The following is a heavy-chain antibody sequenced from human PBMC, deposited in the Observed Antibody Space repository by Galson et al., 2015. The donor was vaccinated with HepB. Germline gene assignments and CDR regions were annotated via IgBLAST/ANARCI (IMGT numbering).Heavy chain of an antibody. J-gene: IGHJ4*02. CDR1: GFTFSSYS. CDR2: ISSSSSTI. V-gene: IGHV3-48*01. CDR3: ARDFVVVVPAAYSGRRGDY. Sequence: SLRLSCAASGFTFSSYSMNWVRQAPGKGLEWVSYISSSSSTIYYADSVKGRFTISRDNAKNSLYLQMNSLRAEDTAVYYCARDFVVVVPAAYSGRRGDYWGQGTLVTVSS. D-gene: IGHD2-2*01.